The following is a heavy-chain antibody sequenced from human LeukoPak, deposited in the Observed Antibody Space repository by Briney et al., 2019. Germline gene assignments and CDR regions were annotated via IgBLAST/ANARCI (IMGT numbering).Heavy chain of an antibody. CDR1: GFTFSNSW. CDR3: ARDWSGTI. J-gene: IGHJ4*02. CDR2: MKEDGSEK. D-gene: IGHD3-3*01. V-gene: IGHV3-7*01. Sequence: GGSLRLSCAASGFTFSNSWMTWVRQAPGKGLEWVANMKEDGSEKYYVDSVKGRFTISRDNAKNSLCLQMNSLRVEDTAVYYCARDWSGTIWGQGTLVTVSS.